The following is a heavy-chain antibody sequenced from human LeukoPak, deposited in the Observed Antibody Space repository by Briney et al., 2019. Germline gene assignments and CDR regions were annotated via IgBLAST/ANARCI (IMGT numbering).Heavy chain of an antibody. V-gene: IGHV3-23*01. Sequence: GGSLRLSCAASGFRFTTYAMSWVRQAPGKGLEWVSTTSGSGGSIYYADSVKGRFTISRDNSKNTLYLQMDSLRADDTALYYCAKFYSSAWVYFDYWGQGTLVTVSS. CDR2: TSGSGGSI. CDR3: AKFYSSAWVYFDY. D-gene: IGHD6-19*01. J-gene: IGHJ4*02. CDR1: GFRFTTYA.